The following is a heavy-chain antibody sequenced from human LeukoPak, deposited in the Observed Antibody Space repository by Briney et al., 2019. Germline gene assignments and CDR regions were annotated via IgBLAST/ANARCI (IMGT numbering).Heavy chain of an antibody. J-gene: IGHJ5*02. Sequence: PGGSLRLSCAASGFTFSSYAMNWVRQAPGKGLEWVSYISSSSSTIYCADSVKGRFTISRDNAKNSLYLQMNSLRAEDTAVYYCARDSTYYYGSGSYYSWFDPWGQGTLVTVSS. CDR3: ARDSTYYYGSGSYYSWFDP. V-gene: IGHV3-48*04. CDR2: ISSSSSTI. CDR1: GFTFSSYA. D-gene: IGHD3-10*01.